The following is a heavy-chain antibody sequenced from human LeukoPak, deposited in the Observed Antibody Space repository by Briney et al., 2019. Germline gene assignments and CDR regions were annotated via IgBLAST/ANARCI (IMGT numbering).Heavy chain of an antibody. J-gene: IGHJ3*02. D-gene: IGHD3-22*01. CDR2: ISGDGGST. CDR1: GFTFDDYA. CDR3: AKGRYYYDSSDAFDI. Sequence: AGGSLRLSCAASGFTFDDYAMHWVRQAPGKGLEWVSLISGDGGSTYYADSVKGRFTISRDNSKNSLYLQMNSLRTEDTAVYYCAKGRYYYDSSDAFDIWGQGTMVTVSS. V-gene: IGHV3-43*02.